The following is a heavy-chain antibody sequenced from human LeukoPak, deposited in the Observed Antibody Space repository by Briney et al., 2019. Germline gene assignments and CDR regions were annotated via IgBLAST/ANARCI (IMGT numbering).Heavy chain of an antibody. V-gene: IGHV3-66*01. CDR2: INSGGNT. D-gene: IGHD3-3*01. Sequence: GGSLRLSCAASGFTVISNYMSWVRQAPGKGLEWVSAINSGGNTFYADSVKGRFTISRDNSKNTLYLQMNTLRAEDTAVYSCAGWSASAKRYWGQGTLVTVSS. J-gene: IGHJ4*02. CDR1: GFTVISNY. CDR3: AGWSASAKRY.